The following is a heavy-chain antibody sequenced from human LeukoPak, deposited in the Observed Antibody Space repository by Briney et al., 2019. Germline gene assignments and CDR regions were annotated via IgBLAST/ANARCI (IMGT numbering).Heavy chain of an antibody. D-gene: IGHD2-15*01. J-gene: IGHJ4*02. V-gene: IGHV1-46*01. CDR1: GYTFTCYY. Sequence: ASVKVSCKASGYTFTCYYMHWVRQAPGQGLEWIGIINPSSGSTSYAQKFQGRVTMTRDTSTSTVYMELSSLRSEDTAVYYCASRAPCSGGSCYMFDYWGQGTLVTVSS. CDR3: ASRAPCSGGSCYMFDY. CDR2: INPSSGST.